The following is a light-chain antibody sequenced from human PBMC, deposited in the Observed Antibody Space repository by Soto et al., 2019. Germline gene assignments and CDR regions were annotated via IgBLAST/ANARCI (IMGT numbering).Light chain of an antibody. CDR2: DVT. CDR1: NSDVGGYDY. J-gene: IGLJ1*01. Sequence: QSALTQPPSASGSPGQSVAIYCTGTNSDVGGYDYVSWYQQHPGKATKLMIYDVTKRPSGVPDRFSGSKSGNTASLTVFWLQAEDEADYYCSSYAGTHIVFGTGTKVTVL. V-gene: IGLV2-8*01. CDR3: SSYAGTHIV.